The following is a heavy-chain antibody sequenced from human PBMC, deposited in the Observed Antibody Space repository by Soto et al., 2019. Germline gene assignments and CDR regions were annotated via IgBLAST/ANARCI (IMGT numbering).Heavy chain of an antibody. CDR2: IIPILGIA. D-gene: IGHD4-17*01. CDR1: GGTFSSYT. V-gene: IGHV1-69*04. J-gene: IGHJ3*02. Sequence: ASVKVSCKASGGTFSSYTISWVRQAPGQGLEWMGRIIPILGIANYAQKFQGRVTITADKSTSTAYMELSSLRSEDTAVYYCAIEPYGDYVWAAFDIWGQGTMVTVSS. CDR3: AIEPYGDYVWAAFDI.